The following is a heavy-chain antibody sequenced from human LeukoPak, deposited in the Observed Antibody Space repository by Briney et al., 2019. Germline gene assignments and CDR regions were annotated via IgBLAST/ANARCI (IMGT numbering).Heavy chain of an antibody. D-gene: IGHD6-13*01. CDR2: ISSSSSYI. Sequence: PGGSLRLSCAASGFTFSSYSMNWVRQAPGKGLEWVSFISSSSSYIYYADSVKGRFTISRDNAKNSLNLQMNSLRAEDTAVYYCAGGSGSWYWKPSSVDYWGQGILVTVSS. CDR3: AGGSGSWYWKPSSVDY. V-gene: IGHV3-21*01. CDR1: GFTFSSYS. J-gene: IGHJ4*02.